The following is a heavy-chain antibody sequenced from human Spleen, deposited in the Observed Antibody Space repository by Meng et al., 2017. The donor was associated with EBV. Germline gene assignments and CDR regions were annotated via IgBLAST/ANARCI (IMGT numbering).Heavy chain of an antibody. CDR3: ARDSLSSSWYRFDP. J-gene: IGHJ5*02. CDR1: GGSFSGNY. D-gene: IGHD6-13*01. Sequence: QVQLQQGGAGLLKPSETLSLTCAVYGGSFSGNYWSWIRQSPGKGLEWIGEINHAGSTNYNPSLKSRVTISVDTSKNQFSLKLSSVTAADTAVYYCARDSLSSSWYRFDPWGQGTLVTVSS. V-gene: IGHV4-34*01. CDR2: INHAGST.